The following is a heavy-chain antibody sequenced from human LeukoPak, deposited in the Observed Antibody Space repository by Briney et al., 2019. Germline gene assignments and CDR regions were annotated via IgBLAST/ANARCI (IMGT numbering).Heavy chain of an antibody. V-gene: IGHV3-7*01. D-gene: IGHD4-17*01. J-gene: IGHJ4*02. CDR1: RFTFSNYW. Sequence: GGSLRLSCVASRFTFSNYWMSWVRQAPGKGLEWVANINQDGTKKVYAASMKGRFTISRDNAKESLYLQLNSLRADDTAVYYCAKTYPLYGDYFEYYFDYWGQGTLVTVSS. CDR2: INQDGTKK. CDR3: AKTYPLYGDYFEYYFDY.